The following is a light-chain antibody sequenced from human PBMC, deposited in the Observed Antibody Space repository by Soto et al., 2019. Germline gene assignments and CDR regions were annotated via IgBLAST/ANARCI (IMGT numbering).Light chain of an antibody. CDR3: TSYAGSDIWV. CDR1: SSDVGGYNY. J-gene: IGLJ3*02. V-gene: IGLV2-8*01. CDR2: EVS. Sequence: QPVLTQPPSASGSPGQSVTISCTGTSSDVGGYNYVSWYQQYPGKAPKLMIYEVSKRPSGVPDRFSGSKSGKTASLTVSGLQAEYEADYYCTSYAGSDIWVFGGGTKLTVL.